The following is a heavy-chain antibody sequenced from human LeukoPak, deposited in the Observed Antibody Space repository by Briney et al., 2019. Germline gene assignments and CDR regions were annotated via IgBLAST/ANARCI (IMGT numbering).Heavy chain of an antibody. CDR2: IYYSGST. V-gene: IGHV4-30-4*08. J-gene: IGHJ5*02. CDR1: GGSISSGDYY. D-gene: IGHD1/OR15-1a*01. CDR3: ARVEQGGWFDP. Sequence: SETLSLTCTVSGGSISSGDYYWSWIRQPPGKGLEWIGYIYYSGSTYYNPSLKSRVTISVDTSKNQFSLKLSSVTAADTAVYYCARVEQGGWFDPWGQGTLVTVSS.